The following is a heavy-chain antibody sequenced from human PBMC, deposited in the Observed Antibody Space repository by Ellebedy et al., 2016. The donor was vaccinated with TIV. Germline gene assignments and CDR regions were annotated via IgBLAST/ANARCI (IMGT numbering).Heavy chain of an antibody. CDR1: GFTFSDHY. CDR3: ARGYCSGGTCYSHVDY. Sequence: GESLKISCAASGFTFSDHYISWIRQAPRKGLEWASYISSSGIYTSYADSVKGRFTISRDNAKNSVYLQMNSLRAEDTAVYYCARGYCSGGTCYSHVDYWGQGTLVTVSS. V-gene: IGHV3-11*06. CDR2: ISSSGIYT. D-gene: IGHD2-15*01. J-gene: IGHJ4*02.